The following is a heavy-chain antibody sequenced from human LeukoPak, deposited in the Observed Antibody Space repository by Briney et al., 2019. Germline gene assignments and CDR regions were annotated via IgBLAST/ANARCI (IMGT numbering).Heavy chain of an antibody. V-gene: IGHV5-51*01. CDR1: GNSFTTYW. D-gene: IGHD5-24*01. CDR3: ARRRDGYNYVGTDY. J-gene: IGHJ4*02. Sequence: GESLKISCKGSGNSFTTYWLGWVRQMPGKGLEWMGIIHPGDSNTRYSPSFQGQVTISADKSISTAYLQWSSLKASDTAMYYCARRRDGYNYVGTDYWGQGTLVTVSS. CDR2: IHPGDSNT.